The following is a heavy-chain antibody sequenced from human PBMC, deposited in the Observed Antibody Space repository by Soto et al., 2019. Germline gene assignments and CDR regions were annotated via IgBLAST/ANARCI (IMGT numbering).Heavy chain of an antibody. CDR1: GGSFSAYY. CDR3: VRGLRYSGMDV. J-gene: IGHJ6*02. Sequence: SETLSLTCAVNGGSFSAYYWTWIRQPPGRGLEWIGEIDHSGSTNYNPSLESRVTISIDTAKNRFSLNVTSVTAADTAVYYCVRGLRYSGMDVSGPVTTVTVSS. V-gene: IGHV4-34*01. D-gene: IGHD2-15*01. CDR2: IDHSGST.